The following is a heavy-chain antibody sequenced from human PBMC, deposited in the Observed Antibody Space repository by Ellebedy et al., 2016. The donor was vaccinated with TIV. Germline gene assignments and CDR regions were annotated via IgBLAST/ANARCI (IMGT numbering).Heavy chain of an antibody. CDR3: ARGWFGSSMGV. CDR1: GDSVSTDIG. J-gene: IGHJ6*02. D-gene: IGHD3-10*01. CDR2: TYYRSKWRN. Sequence: SQTLSLTCVISGDSVSTDIGWNWIRQSPSRGLEWLGRTYYRSKWRNDYALSLKSRININSDTSKNQFSLQLNSVTPEDTAVYYCARGWFGSSMGVWGQGTTVTVSS. V-gene: IGHV6-1*01.